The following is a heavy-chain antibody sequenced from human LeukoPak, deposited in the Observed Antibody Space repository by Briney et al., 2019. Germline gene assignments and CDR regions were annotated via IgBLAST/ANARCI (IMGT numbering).Heavy chain of an antibody. Sequence: ASVKVSCKASGYSFTAFYIHWVRQAPGQGLEWMGWIHASHVDTRYAQKFQGRVTMARDTSISTVYMDLSSLGSDDTAVYYCARDGEYGTGSYYRGSFDYWGQG. CDR3: ARDGEYGTGSYYRGSFDY. J-gene: IGHJ4*02. D-gene: IGHD3-10*01. CDR1: GYSFTAFY. V-gene: IGHV1-2*02. CDR2: IHASHVDT.